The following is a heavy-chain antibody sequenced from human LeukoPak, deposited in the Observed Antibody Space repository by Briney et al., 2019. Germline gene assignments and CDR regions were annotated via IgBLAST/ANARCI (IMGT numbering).Heavy chain of an antibody. J-gene: IGHJ6*03. Sequence: PGGSLRLSCAASVFTFSSYSMNWVRQAPGKGLEWVSSISSSSSYIYYADSVKGRFTISRDNAKNSLYLQMNSLRAEDTAVYYCAREGTYGAYGIYYYYMDVWGKGTTVTVSS. CDR1: VFTFSSYS. CDR3: AREGTYGAYGIYYYYMDV. D-gene: IGHD4-17*01. V-gene: IGHV3-21*01. CDR2: ISSSSSYI.